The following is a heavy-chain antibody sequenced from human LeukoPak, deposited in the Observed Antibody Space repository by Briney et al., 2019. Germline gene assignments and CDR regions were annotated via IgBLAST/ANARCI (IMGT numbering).Heavy chain of an antibody. D-gene: IGHD1-26*01. Sequence: ASAKVSCKASGFTFTSSAVQWVRQARGQRLEWIGWIVVGSGNTNYAQKFQERVTITRDMSTSTAYMELSSLRSEDTAVYYCAADPSGSYWYYYGMDVWGQGTTVTVSS. CDR1: GFTFTSSA. J-gene: IGHJ6*02. CDR3: AADPSGSYWYYYGMDV. V-gene: IGHV1-58*01. CDR2: IVVGSGNT.